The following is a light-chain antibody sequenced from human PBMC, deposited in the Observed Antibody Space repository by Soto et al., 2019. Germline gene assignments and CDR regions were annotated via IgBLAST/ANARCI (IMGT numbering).Light chain of an antibody. Sequence: DIVMTQSPATLSVSPGERATLSCRASQTISSYLAWYQQKPGQAPRLLIYGASSRATGIPDRFSGSGSGTDFTLTISRLEPEDFAVYYCQQYGSSPPWTFGQGTKVDIK. J-gene: IGKJ1*01. V-gene: IGKV3-20*01. CDR3: QQYGSSPPWT. CDR1: QTISSY. CDR2: GAS.